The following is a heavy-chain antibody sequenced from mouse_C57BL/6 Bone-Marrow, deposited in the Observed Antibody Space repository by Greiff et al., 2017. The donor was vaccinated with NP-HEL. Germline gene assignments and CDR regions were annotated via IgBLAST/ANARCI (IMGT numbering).Heavy chain of an antibody. V-gene: IGHV1-50*01. CDR1: GYTFTSYW. J-gene: IGHJ2*01. Sequence: QVQLQQPGAELVKPGASVKLSCKASGYTFTSYWMQWVKQRPGQGLEWIGEIDPSDSYTNYNQKFKGKATLTVDTSSSTAYMQLSRLTSEESAVSYCARAGDVNYWGQGTTLTVSS. CDR2: IDPSDSYT. CDR3: ARAGDVNY. D-gene: IGHD3-3*01.